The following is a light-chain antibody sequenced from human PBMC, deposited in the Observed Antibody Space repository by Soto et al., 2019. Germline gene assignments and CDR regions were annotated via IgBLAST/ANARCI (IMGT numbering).Light chain of an antibody. J-gene: IGLJ1*01. Sequence: QSALTQPASVSASPGRSITISCTGTRGDIGGYNYVSWYQQHPGKAPKLMIYDVYHRPSGVSNRFSASKSGNTASLTISGLQAEDEADYYCSSYTRSTTLVFGTGTKVTVL. CDR1: RGDIGGYNY. V-gene: IGLV2-14*03. CDR2: DVY. CDR3: SSYTRSTTLV.